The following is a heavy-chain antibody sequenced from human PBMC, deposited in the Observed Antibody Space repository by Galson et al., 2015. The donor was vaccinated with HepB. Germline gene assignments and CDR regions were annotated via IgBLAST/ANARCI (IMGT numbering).Heavy chain of an antibody. V-gene: IGHV3-48*02. Sequence: SLRLSCAASGFTFSNYGMNWVRQAPGKGLEWVSYISVVSTGTTYYAESVRGRFTIARDNAKNSVYLRMDSLRDEDTAIYYCATDQHAYGDYRRFESWGQGTLVTVS. CDR1: GFTFSNYG. J-gene: IGHJ4*02. CDR2: ISVVSTGTT. D-gene: IGHD4-17*01. CDR3: ATDQHAYGDYRRFES.